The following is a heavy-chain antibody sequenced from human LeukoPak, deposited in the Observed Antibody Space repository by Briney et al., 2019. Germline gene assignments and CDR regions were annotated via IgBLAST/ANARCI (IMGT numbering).Heavy chain of an antibody. CDR1: GYTFTGYH. V-gene: IGHV1-2*02. J-gene: IGHJ4*02. Sequence: ASVKVSCKASGYTFTGYHMHWVRQAPGQGLEWMGWINPNSGDTNYAQNFQGRVTMTRDTSITTAYMELSRLTSDDTAIFCCARVAASGIPFPRYWGQGTLVTVSS. D-gene: IGHD6-13*01. CDR2: INPNSGDT. CDR3: ARVAASGIPFPRY.